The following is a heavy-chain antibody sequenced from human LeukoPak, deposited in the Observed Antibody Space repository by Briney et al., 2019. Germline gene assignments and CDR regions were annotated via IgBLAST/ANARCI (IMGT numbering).Heavy chain of an antibody. CDR1: GGSISTYY. D-gene: IGHD6-6*01. V-gene: IGHV4-4*09. Sequence: SETLSLTCTVSGGSISTYYWSWIRQPPGKGLEWIGYIYTNGSTNYNPSLKSRVTISVDTSKNQFSLKLSSVTAADTAVYYCARHYKKSIAARAYYYYYYMDVWGKGTTVTVSS. CDR2: IYTNGST. J-gene: IGHJ6*03. CDR3: ARHYKKSIAARAYYYYYYMDV.